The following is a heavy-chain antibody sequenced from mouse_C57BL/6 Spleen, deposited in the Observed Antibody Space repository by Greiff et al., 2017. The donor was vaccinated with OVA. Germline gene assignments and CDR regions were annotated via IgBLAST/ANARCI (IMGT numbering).Heavy chain of an antibody. CDR2: IDPETGGT. Sequence: VQLQQSGAELVRPGAPVTLSCKASGYTFTDYEMHWVKQTPVHGLEWIGAIDPETGGTAYNQKFKGKAILTADKSSSTAYMELRSLTSEDSAVYYCTRWSYYDYDGGYFDVWGTGTTVTVSS. CDR3: TRWSYYDYDGGYFDV. D-gene: IGHD2-4*01. J-gene: IGHJ1*03. CDR1: GYTFTDYE. V-gene: IGHV1-15*01.